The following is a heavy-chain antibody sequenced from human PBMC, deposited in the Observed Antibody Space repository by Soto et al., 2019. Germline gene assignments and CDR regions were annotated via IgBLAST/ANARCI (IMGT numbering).Heavy chain of an antibody. CDR2: ISYDGSNK. CDR1: GFTFSRSG. D-gene: IGHD5-18*01. V-gene: IGHV3-30*18. J-gene: IGHJ5*02. CDR3: TKAGGIQLTPFDP. Sequence: PGGSLRLSCAASGFTFSRSGMHWVRQAPGKGLEWVAVISYDGSNKYYADYVKGRFTIARDNSKNTLYLQMKSLRTEDTAVYYCTKAGGIQLTPFDPWGQGTLVTVSS.